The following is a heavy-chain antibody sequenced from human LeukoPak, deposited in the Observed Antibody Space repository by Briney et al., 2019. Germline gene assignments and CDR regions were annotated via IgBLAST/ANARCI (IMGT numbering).Heavy chain of an antibody. Sequence: GGSLRLSCAGSGFTFSSYAMSWVRQAPGKGLEWVSAIGDSGDYTYYADSVKGRFTISRDNSKNTRYLHVNSLRAEDTAVYYCAKDTSIGKYCTSGVCSPFDYWGQGTLVTVSS. D-gene: IGHD2-8*01. CDR1: GFTFSSYA. CDR2: IGDSGDYT. V-gene: IGHV3-23*01. CDR3: AKDTSIGKYCTSGVCSPFDY. J-gene: IGHJ4*02.